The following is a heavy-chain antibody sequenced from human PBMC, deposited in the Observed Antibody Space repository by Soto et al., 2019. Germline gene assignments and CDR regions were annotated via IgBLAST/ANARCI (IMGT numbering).Heavy chain of an antibody. D-gene: IGHD2-2*01. CDR3: AKSPIATKSCYGS. CDR1: GFTFSNYA. Sequence: GGSLILSCAASGFTFSNYAMTWVRRAPGKGLEWGSAISSSGGGTFYADSVKGRFIISRDSSKNTRYLQMKSLSVEDTAVYYCAKSPIATKSCYGSWGQGTLVTVSS. CDR2: ISSSGGGT. V-gene: IGHV3-23*01. J-gene: IGHJ5*02.